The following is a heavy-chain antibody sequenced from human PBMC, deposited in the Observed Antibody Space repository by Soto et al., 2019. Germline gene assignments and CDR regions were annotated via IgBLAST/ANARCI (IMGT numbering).Heavy chain of an antibody. CDR1: GYTFTSYG. J-gene: IGHJ5*02. CDR2: ISAYNGNT. D-gene: IGHD2-15*01. Sequence: ASVKVSCKASGYTFTSYGISWVRQAPGQGLEWMGWISAYNGNTNYAQKLQGRVTMTTDTSTSTAYMELRSLRSDDTAVYYCATGGGKVVNYGTWFDPWGQGTLVTVSS. V-gene: IGHV1-18*01. CDR3: ATGGGKVVNYGTWFDP.